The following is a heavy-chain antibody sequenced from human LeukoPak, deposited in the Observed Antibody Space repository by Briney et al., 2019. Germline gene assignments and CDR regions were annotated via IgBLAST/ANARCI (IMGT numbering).Heavy chain of an antibody. CDR3: AREDYTIFGVTPYYYYYMDV. Sequence: KSSETLSLTCTVSGDSISGGNYYWSWIRQPAGKALEWIGRIYSSGSTNYNPSLKSRVTISVDTSKNQFSLTLSSVTAAAPAVYYCAREDYTIFGVTPYYYYYMDVWGKGTTVTVSS. J-gene: IGHJ6*03. D-gene: IGHD3-3*01. CDR1: GDSISGGNYY. V-gene: IGHV4-61*02. CDR2: IYSSGST.